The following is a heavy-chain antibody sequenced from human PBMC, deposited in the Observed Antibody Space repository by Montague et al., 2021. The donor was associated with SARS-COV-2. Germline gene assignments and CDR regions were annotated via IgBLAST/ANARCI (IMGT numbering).Heavy chain of an antibody. CDR1: GGSISSSNW. CDR2: IYHSGST. V-gene: IGHV4-4*02. Sequence: SETRSLTCAVSGGSISSSNWWSWVRQPPGKGLEWIGEIYHSGSTNYNPSLKSRVIISVDKSKNQFSLKLSSVTAADTAVYYCASRGAGWFGSNPERFDYWGQRTLVTVSS. J-gene: IGHJ4*02. D-gene: IGHD3-10*01. CDR3: ASRGAGWFGSNPERFDY.